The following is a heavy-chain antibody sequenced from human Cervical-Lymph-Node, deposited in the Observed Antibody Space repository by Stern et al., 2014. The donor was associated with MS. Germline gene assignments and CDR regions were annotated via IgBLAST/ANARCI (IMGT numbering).Heavy chain of an antibody. CDR1: GGSISIAEYY. J-gene: IGHJ4*02. CDR3: SRDADGYSLVFGY. V-gene: IGHV4-30-4*01. CDR2: IHHSGTT. Sequence: VQLLESGPGLVKPSQTLSLTCAVTGGSISIAEYYWSWIRQSPGKGLEWIGYIHHSGTTYYNPSLKSRVTISVDTSKNQFSLKLRSVTATDTAVYYCSRDADGYSLVFGYWGRGTLVTVSS. D-gene: IGHD5-24*01.